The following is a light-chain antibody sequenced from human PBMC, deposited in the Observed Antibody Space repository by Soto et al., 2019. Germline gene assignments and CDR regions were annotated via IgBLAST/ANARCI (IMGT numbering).Light chain of an antibody. V-gene: IGKV3-15*01. J-gene: IGKJ1*01. CDR3: QQYNNWPWT. CDR1: HSISDT. CDR2: GAS. Sequence: EIVLTQSPGTLSLSPGGRATLSCRASHSISDTLAWYQQKPGQAPRLLIHGASTRATGFPARFSGSGSGTDFTLTISSLQSEDFAVYYCQQYNNWPWTFGQGTKVDIK.